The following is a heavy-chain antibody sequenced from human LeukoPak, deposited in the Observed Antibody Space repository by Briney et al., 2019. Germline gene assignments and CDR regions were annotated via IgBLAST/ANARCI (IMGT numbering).Heavy chain of an antibody. V-gene: IGHV3-30*02. CDR3: ARGVIVGPATQAFDI. CDR2: IRYDGSNK. Sequence: PGGSLRLSCAASGFTFSSYGMHWVRQALGTQAPGKGLEWVAFIRYDGSNKYYADSVKGRFTISRDNAKNTLYLQMNSLRAEDTAVYYCARGVIVGPATQAFDIWGQGTMVTVSS. D-gene: IGHD1-26*01. J-gene: IGHJ3*02. CDR1: GFTFSSYG.